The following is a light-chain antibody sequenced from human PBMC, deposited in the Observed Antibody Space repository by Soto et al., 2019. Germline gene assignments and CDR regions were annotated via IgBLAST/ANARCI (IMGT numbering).Light chain of an antibody. Sequence: EIVMTQSPATGSGCPGGIARRGCRASQSVSSNLAWYQQKHGQAPRLLIYGASSRATGIPDRFSGSGSGTEFTLTISRLEPEDFAVYYCQQYGSSSWTFGQGTKVDIK. CDR3: QQYGSSSWT. V-gene: IGKV3-20*01. CDR2: GAS. CDR1: QSVSSN. J-gene: IGKJ1*01.